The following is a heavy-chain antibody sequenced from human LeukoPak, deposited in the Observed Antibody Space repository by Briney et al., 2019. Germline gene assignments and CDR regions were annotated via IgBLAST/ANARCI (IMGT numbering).Heavy chain of an antibody. V-gene: IGHV4-59*01. CDR3: AMTVTYYDYLWGSYRLNWFDP. CDR1: GGSISSYY. CDR2: IYYSGST. D-gene: IGHD3-16*02. J-gene: IGHJ5*02. Sequence: SETLSLTCTVSGGSISSYYWSWIRQPPGKGLEWIGYIYYSGSTNYNPSLKSRVTISVDTSKNQFSLKLSSVTAADTAVYYCAMTVTYYDYLWGSYRLNWFDPWGQGTLVTVSS.